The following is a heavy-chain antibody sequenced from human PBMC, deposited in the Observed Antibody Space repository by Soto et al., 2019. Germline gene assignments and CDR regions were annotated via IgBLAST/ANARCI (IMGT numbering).Heavy chain of an antibody. V-gene: IGHV3-30-3*01. CDR1: GFTFSSYA. D-gene: IGHD3-22*01. J-gene: IGHJ5*02. CDR2: ISYDGSNK. Sequence: GGSLRLSCAASGFTFSSYAMHWVRQAPGKGLEWVAVISYDGSNKYYADSVKGRFTISRDNSKNTLYLQMNSLRAEDTAVYYCAKQADYYDSSGWFDPWGQGTLVTVSS. CDR3: AKQADYYDSSGWFDP.